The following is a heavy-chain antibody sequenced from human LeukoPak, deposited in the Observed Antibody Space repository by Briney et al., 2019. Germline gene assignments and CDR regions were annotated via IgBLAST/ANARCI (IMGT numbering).Heavy chain of an antibody. V-gene: IGHV4-59*12. Sequence: SETLSLTCTVSGGSISSYYWSWIRQPPGKGLEWIGYIYYSGSTNYNPSLKSRVTISVDTSKNQFSLKLSSVTAADTAVYYCARSQYTNNWYPGYWGQGTLVTVSS. CDR2: IYYSGST. CDR3: ARSQYTNNWYPGY. J-gene: IGHJ4*02. CDR1: GGSISSYY. D-gene: IGHD6-13*01.